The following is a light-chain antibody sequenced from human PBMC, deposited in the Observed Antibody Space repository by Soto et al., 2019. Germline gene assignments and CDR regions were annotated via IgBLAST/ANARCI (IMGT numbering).Light chain of an antibody. CDR2: TTN. CDR3: LLYYGGAHLV. CDR1: TGAVTSGNY. V-gene: IGLV7-43*01. J-gene: IGLJ3*02. Sequence: QAVVTQEPSLTVSPGGTVTLTCASSTGAVTSGNYPSWFQRKPGQTPRTLIYTTNDKHSWTPARFSGSLLGGRATLTLSGAQPEDEADYYCLLYYGGAHLVFGGGTQLTVL.